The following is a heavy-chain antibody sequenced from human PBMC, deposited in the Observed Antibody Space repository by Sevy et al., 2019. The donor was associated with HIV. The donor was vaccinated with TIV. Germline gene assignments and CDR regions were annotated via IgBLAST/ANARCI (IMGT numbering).Heavy chain of an antibody. V-gene: IGHV3-23*01. Sequence: GGSLRLSCTASGFTFNTHAMTWVRQAPGKGLEWVSVISGPGLSTYYAYSVKGRFTISRDNSQNTLYLQMNSLRVNDKATYYCAKALNPALESMIEVILRTLKGFDVWGQGTMVTVSS. CDR1: GFTFNTHA. CDR3: AKALNPALESMIEVILRTLKGFDV. CDR2: ISGPGLST. D-gene: IGHD3-22*01. J-gene: IGHJ3*01.